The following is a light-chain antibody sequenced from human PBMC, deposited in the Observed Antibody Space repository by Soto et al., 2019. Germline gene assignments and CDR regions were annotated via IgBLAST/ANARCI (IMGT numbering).Light chain of an antibody. V-gene: IGKV1-5*01. CDR1: QSISSW. CDR3: QQYGNAPWT. Sequence: DIQMTQSPSTLSASVGDRVTITCRASQSISSWLAWYQQKPGKAPKLLIYDASSLESGVPSRFSGSGSGTDFTLTISRLEPEDLAVYYCQQYGNAPWTFGQGTKVDI. J-gene: IGKJ1*01. CDR2: DAS.